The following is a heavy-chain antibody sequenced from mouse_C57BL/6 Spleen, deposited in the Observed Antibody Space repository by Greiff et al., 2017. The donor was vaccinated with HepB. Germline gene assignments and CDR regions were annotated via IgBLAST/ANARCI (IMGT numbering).Heavy chain of an antibody. V-gene: IGHV1-82*01. D-gene: IGHD1-1*01. Sequence: QVQLKESGPELVKPGASVKISCKASGYAFSSSWMNWVKQRPGKGLEWIGRIYPGDGDTNYNGKFKGKATLTADKSSSTAYMQLNSLTSEDSAVYFCARSDTTVVAHFDYWGQGTTLTVSS. CDR3: ARSDTTVVAHFDY. CDR2: IYPGDGDT. CDR1: GYAFSSSW. J-gene: IGHJ2*01.